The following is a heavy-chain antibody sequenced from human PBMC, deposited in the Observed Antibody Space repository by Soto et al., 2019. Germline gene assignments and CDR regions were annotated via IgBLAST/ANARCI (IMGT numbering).Heavy chain of an antibody. CDR2: ISSSSSTI. V-gene: IGHV3-48*02. J-gene: IGHJ4*02. CDR1: GFTFSGYT. CDR3: TRSQTNDY. Sequence: EVQLVESGGGLVQPGGSLRLSCAASGFTFSGYTMNWVRQAPGKGLDWVSYISSSSSTIYYADSVKGRFTISRDNAQNSLYLQMNSLRDEDTAVYYCTRSQTNDYWGQGTLVTVSS.